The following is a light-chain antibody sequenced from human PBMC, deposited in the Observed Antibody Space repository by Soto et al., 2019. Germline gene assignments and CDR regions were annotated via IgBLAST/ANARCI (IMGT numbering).Light chain of an antibody. J-gene: IGLJ1*01. CDR2: QVT. Sequence: QSVLTQPASVSGSPGQSITISCTGTDNDIGTYNLVSWYQQCPGTAPKVIIYQVTNRPSGVSNRFSGSRSGNTASLTISGLQAEDEADYYCSSYTDSSNYVFGTGTKVTVL. CDR3: SSYTDSSNYV. CDR1: DNDIGTYNL. V-gene: IGLV2-14*02.